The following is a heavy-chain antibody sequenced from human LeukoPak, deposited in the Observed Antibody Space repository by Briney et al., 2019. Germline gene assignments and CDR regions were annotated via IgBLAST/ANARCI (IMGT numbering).Heavy chain of an antibody. D-gene: IGHD5-24*01. CDR2: IYYSGST. CDR3: ARQGGRDGYNRR. Sequence: SETLSLTCTVSGGSISSSSYYWGWIRQPPGKGLEWIGSIYYSGSTCYNPSLKSRVTISVDTSKNQFSLKLSSVTAADTAVYYCARQGGRDGYNRRWGQGTLVTVSS. V-gene: IGHV4-39*01. CDR1: GGSISSSSYY. J-gene: IGHJ4*02.